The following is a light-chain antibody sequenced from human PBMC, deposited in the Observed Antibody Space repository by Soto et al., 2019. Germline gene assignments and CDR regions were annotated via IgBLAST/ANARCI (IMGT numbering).Light chain of an antibody. CDR1: NSDIGGYNY. CDR3: SSYAGSNTYVV. V-gene: IGLV2-8*01. CDR2: EVS. Sequence: QSALTQPPSASGSPGQSVTISCTGTNSDIGGYNYISWYQQHPGKAPKLMIYEVSRRPSGVRDRFSGSTSGNTASLTVSGLQAEDEADYYCSSYAGSNTYVVFGGGTKLTVL. J-gene: IGLJ2*01.